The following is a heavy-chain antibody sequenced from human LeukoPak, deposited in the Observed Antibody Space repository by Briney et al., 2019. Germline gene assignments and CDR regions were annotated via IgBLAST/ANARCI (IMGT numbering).Heavy chain of an antibody. J-gene: IGHJ4*02. V-gene: IGHV3-23*01. Sequence: GGSLRLSCAASGFTFSGYAMSWVRQAPGEGLEWVSAISGSGDSTYYADSVKGRFTISRDNSKNTLYLQMNSLRAEDTAVYYCAKSRYGSGSIFDYWGQGTLVTVSS. CDR3: AKSRYGSGSIFDY. CDR2: ISGSGDST. D-gene: IGHD3-10*01. CDR1: GFTFSGYA.